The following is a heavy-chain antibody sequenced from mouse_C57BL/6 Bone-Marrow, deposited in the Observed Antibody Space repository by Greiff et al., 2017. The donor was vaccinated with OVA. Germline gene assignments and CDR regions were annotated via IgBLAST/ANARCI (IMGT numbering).Heavy chain of an antibody. J-gene: IGHJ1*03. Sequence: QVQLQQPGAELVRPGSSVKLSCKASGYTFTSYWMHWVKQRPIQGLEWIGNIDPSDSETHYNQKFKGKATLTVDRSSSTAYMQLSSLTSEDCAVYYGARGFYYYGSSYYWYFDVWGTGTTVTVSS. V-gene: IGHV1-52*01. CDR2: IDPSDSET. CDR3: ARGFYYYGSSYYWYFDV. CDR1: GYTFTSYW. D-gene: IGHD1-1*01.